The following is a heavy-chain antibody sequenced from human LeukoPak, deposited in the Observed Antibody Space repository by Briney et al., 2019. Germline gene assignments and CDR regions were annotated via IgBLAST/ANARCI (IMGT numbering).Heavy chain of an antibody. CDR1: GGSISSSSYY. CDR3: ARGPNYDSRLYYFDY. V-gene: IGHV4-39*07. D-gene: IGHD3-22*01. Sequence: SETLSLTCTVSGGSISSSSYYWGWIRQPPGKGLEWIGSIYYSGSTNYNPSLKSRVTISVDTSKNQFSLKLSSVTAADTAVYYCARGPNYDSRLYYFDYWGQGTLVTVSS. CDR2: IYYSGST. J-gene: IGHJ4*02.